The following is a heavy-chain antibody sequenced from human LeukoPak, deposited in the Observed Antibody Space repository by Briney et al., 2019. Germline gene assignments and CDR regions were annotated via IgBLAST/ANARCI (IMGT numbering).Heavy chain of an antibody. CDR3: ARSGDPDY. D-gene: IGHD2-21*02. CDR1: GFTFSNYN. CDR2: ISSSSSTI. Sequence: QTGGSLRLACAASGFTFSNYNMNWVRQAPGKGLEWVSYISSSSSTIFYADSMKGRFTISRDNAKNLLYLQMNSLRAEDTAVYYCARSGDPDYWGQGTLVTVSS. V-gene: IGHV3-48*01. J-gene: IGHJ4*02.